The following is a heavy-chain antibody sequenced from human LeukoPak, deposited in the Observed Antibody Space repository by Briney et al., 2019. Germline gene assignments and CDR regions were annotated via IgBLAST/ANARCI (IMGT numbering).Heavy chain of an antibody. CDR3: ARVKPDCSGGSCYSSDAFDI. V-gene: IGHV6-1*01. CDR2: TYYRSKWYN. CDR1: GDIVSSNSAA. D-gene: IGHD2-15*01. J-gene: IGHJ3*02. Sequence: SQTLSLTCAIPGDIVSSNSAAWNWIRQSPSGGLEWLGRTYYRSKWYNDYAVSVKSRITINPDTSKNQFSLQLNSVTPEDTAVYYCARVKPDCSGGSCYSSDAFDIWGQGTMVTVSS.